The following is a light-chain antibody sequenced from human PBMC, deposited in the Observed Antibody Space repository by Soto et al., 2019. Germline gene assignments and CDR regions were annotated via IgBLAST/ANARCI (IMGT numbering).Light chain of an antibody. J-gene: IGLJ2*01. Sequence: QSVLTQPPSVSAAPGQKVTISCSGSNSNIGNYHVSWYQQVPGTAPKRLIFDNDNRPSGIPDRFSGSKSGTSATLGITGLQTGDEADYYCATWDSSLSGVIFGGGTKVTVL. V-gene: IGLV1-51*01. CDR3: ATWDSSLSGVI. CDR1: NSNIGNYH. CDR2: DND.